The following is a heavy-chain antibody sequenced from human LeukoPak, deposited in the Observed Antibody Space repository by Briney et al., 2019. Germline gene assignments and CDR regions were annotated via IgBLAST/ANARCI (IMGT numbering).Heavy chain of an antibody. Sequence: GGSLRLSCAASGFTFSSYWMHWVRQAPGKGLVWVSLISTDGSSTRYADSMKGRFTISRDNAKNTLYVQMNSLRAEDTAVYYCARGGSGSSYLVHIWGQGTLVTVSS. V-gene: IGHV3-74*01. CDR2: ISTDGSST. CDR1: GFTFSSYW. J-gene: IGHJ4*02. CDR3: ARGGSGSSYLVHI. D-gene: IGHD1-26*01.